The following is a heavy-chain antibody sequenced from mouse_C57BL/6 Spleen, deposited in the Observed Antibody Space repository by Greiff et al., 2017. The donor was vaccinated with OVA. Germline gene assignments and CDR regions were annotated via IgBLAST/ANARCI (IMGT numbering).Heavy chain of an antibody. D-gene: IGHD2-5*01. Sequence: VQLQQPGAELVRPGSSVKLSCKASGFTFTSYWTHWAKQRPIQGLEWIGNIDPSDSETHYNQKFKEKATLTVDKSSSTAYLHLSSLTSEDSAVYYCARSIYSNCLAWFAYWGQWTLVTVST. CDR2: IDPSDSET. V-gene: IGHV1-52*01. J-gene: IGHJ3*01. CDR3: ARSIYSNCLAWFAY. CDR1: GFTFTSYW.